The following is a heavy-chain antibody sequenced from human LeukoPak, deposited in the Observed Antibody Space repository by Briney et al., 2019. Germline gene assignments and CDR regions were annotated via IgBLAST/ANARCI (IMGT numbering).Heavy chain of an antibody. J-gene: IGHJ4*02. Sequence: GGSLRLSCAVSGFTVSGNYITWVRQAPGKGLEWVSVIYANGNTYYADSMQGRLTISRDKSKNTVFLQMNSLRAEDMALYYCAKESGSSLDYWGQGTLVTISS. CDR2: IYANGNT. V-gene: IGHV3-53*05. CDR3: AKESGSSLDY. CDR1: GFTVSGNY. D-gene: IGHD1-26*01.